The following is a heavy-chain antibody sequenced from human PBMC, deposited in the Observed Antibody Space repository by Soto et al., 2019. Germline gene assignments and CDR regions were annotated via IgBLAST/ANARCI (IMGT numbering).Heavy chain of an antibody. V-gene: IGHV3-7*01. D-gene: IGHD3-16*02. CDR3: ARRGLTVEIWGSYRFGYDY. CDR2: IKQDGSEK. CDR1: GFTFSSYW. Sequence: GGSLRLSCAASGFTFSSYWMSWVRQAPGKGLEWVANIKQDGSEKYYVDSVKGRFTISRDNAKNSLYLQMNSLRAEDTAVYYCARRGLTVEIWGSYRFGYDYWGQGTLVTVSS. J-gene: IGHJ4*02.